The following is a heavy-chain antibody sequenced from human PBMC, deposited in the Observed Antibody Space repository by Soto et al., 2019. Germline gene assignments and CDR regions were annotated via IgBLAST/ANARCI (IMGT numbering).Heavy chain of an antibody. Sequence: PGGSLRLSCAASGFTFSSYGMHWVRQAPGKGLEWVAVIWYDGSNKYYADSVKGRFTISRDNSKNTLYLQMNSLRAEDTAVYYCARGPDVLMVYLTYWGQGTLVTVSS. CDR2: IWYDGSNK. V-gene: IGHV3-33*01. J-gene: IGHJ4*02. D-gene: IGHD2-8*01. CDR1: GFTFSSYG. CDR3: ARGPDVLMVYLTY.